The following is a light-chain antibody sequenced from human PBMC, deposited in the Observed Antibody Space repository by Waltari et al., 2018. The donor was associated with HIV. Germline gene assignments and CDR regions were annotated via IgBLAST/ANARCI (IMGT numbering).Light chain of an antibody. CDR2: EVS. Sequence: QSALTQPPSASGSPGQSVTISCPGTSSDVGGYNYVSWYQQHPGKAPKVMIYEVSRRPSGVPDRFSGSKSGNTASLTVSGLQADDEADYYCSSYAGTNSVVFGGGTKLTVL. J-gene: IGLJ2*01. CDR3: SSYAGTNSVV. CDR1: SSDVGGYNY. V-gene: IGLV2-8*01.